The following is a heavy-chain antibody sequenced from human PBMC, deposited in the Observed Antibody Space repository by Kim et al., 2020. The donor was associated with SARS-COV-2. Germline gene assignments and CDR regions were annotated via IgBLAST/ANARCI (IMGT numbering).Heavy chain of an antibody. J-gene: IGHJ4*02. V-gene: IGHV3-11*04. CDR3: ARGVNYYRGGDLVDY. D-gene: IGHD3-22*01. Sequence: DAVKGRFTISRDNAKNSLYLQMNSLRAEDTAVYYCARGVNYYRGGDLVDYWGQGTLVTVSS.